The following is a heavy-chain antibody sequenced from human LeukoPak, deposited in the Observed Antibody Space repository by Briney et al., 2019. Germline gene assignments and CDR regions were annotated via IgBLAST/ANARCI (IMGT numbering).Heavy chain of an antibody. Sequence: SETLSLTCTVSGGSISSYYWSWIRQPAGKGLEWIGRIYASGSTHYNPSLKSRVTMSVDTSKKQFSLNLSSVTAADTAVYYCARDQGGYLTWSNPGGQETRVTVPS. V-gene: IGHV4-4*07. CDR3: ARDQGGYLTWSNP. CDR1: GGSISSYY. J-gene: IGHJ5*02. D-gene: IGHD5-12*01. CDR2: IYASGST.